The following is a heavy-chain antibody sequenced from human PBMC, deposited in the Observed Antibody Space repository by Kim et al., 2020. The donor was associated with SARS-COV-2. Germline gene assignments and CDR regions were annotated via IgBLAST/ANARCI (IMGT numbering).Heavy chain of an antibody. CDR1: GYTFTSYD. J-gene: IGHJ4*02. CDR3: ARVKVGATNPDKLSYYFDY. CDR2: MNPNSGNT. Sequence: ASVKVSCKASGYTFTSYDINWVRQATGQGLEWMGWMNPNSGNTGYAQKFQGRVTMTRNTSISTAYMELSSLRSEDTAVYYCARVKVGATNPDKLSYYFDYWGQGTLVTVSS. D-gene: IGHD1-26*01. V-gene: IGHV1-8*01.